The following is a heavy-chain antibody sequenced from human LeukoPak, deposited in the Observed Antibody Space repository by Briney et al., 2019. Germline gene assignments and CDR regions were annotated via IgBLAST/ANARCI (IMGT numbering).Heavy chain of an antibody. CDR1: GDSFTSYW. D-gene: IGHD3-3*01. J-gene: IGHJ4*02. CDR3: ASQGSGNPPYY. CDR2: IYPGDSDT. Sequence: GESLKISCKGSGDSFTSYWIGWVRQMPGKGLEWMGIIYPGDSDTRYSPSFQGQVTISADTPNRPAYLQWTSLTASDTATNSRASQGSGNPPYYWGQGTLVTVSS. V-gene: IGHV5-51*01.